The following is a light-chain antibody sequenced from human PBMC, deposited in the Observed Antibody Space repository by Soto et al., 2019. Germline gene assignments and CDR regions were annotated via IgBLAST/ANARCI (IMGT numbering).Light chain of an antibody. CDR3: QQYDSYSPT. V-gene: IGKV1-5*01. J-gene: IGKJ1*01. CDR1: QSISNW. CDR2: DAS. Sequence: DIPMTQSPSTLSASVGDRVTITCRASQSISNWLAWYQQSPGKAPKLLIYDASTLESGVPSRFSGSGSGTDFTLTIGSLHPVDFATYYCQQYDSYSPTFGQGTKVDIK.